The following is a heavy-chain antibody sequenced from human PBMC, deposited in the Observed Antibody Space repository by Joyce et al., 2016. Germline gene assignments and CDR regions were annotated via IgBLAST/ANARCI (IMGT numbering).Heavy chain of an antibody. CDR2: INQDGSTR. J-gene: IGHJ5*02. Sequence: EVQLVESGGGLVQPGGSLRLSCAASGFTFSSYWMSWVRQGPGKVLEWVANINQDGSTRYLVDSAKGRFAISRDNARNSLDLQMNSLRAEDTAVYYCVRGTWVAESWGQGNLVTVSS. V-gene: IGHV3-7*01. D-gene: IGHD6-19*01. CDR1: GFTFSSYW. CDR3: VRGTWVAES.